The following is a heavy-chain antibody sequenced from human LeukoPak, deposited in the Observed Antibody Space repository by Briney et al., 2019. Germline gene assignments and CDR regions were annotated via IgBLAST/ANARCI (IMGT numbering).Heavy chain of an antibody. CDR3: ATSRVFDY. CDR2: INSAGDNV. CDR1: GFTFSDYF. J-gene: IGHJ4*02. Sequence: GGSLRLSCVASGFTFSDYFMSWIRQAPGKGLEWLSFINSAGDNVYYADSVKGRFTISRDNAKKTLYLEMNSLRMEDTAIYYCATSRVFDYWGQGTLVTVSS. V-gene: IGHV3-11*04.